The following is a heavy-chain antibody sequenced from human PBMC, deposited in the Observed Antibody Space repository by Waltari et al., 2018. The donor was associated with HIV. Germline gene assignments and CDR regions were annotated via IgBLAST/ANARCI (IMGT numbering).Heavy chain of an antibody. D-gene: IGHD1-7*01. CDR2: INTNTSNP. Sequence: QVQLVQSGSELKKPGASVKVSCKASGYTLTNNGLNWVRQAPGQGLDWMGWINTNTSNPTYAQDFTVRFVFSLDTSVTTAYLQISSLKADDTAIYYCARDSGSTRAFDIWGQGTSVTVSS. CDR1: GYTLTNNG. V-gene: IGHV7-4-1*02. J-gene: IGHJ3*02. CDR3: ARDSGSTRAFDI.